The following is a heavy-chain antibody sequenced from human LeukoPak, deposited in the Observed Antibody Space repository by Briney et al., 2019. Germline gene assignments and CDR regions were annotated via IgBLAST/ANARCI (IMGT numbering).Heavy chain of an antibody. V-gene: IGHV1-69*06. J-gene: IGHJ4*02. CDR1: GGTFSSYA. CDR3: AREGSIAVAGTLDY. Sequence: ASVKVSCKASGGTFSSYAISWVRQPPGQGLEWMGGIIPIFGTANYAQKFQGRVTITADKSTSTAYMELSSLRSEDTAVYYCAREGSIAVAGTLDYWGQGTLVTVSS. CDR2: IIPIFGTA. D-gene: IGHD6-19*01.